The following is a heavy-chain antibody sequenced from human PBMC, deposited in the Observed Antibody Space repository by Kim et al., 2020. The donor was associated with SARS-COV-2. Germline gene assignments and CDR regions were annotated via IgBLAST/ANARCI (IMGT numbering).Heavy chain of an antibody. Sequence: GGSLRLSCAASGFTFSSYAMSWVRQAPGKGLEWVSVITGSGSSTYYADSVKGRFTISRDNSKNTLYLQMNSLRAEDTAVYYCARERWGGWYYFDYWGQGTLVTVSS. CDR1: GFTFSSYA. CDR2: ITGSGSST. J-gene: IGHJ4*02. V-gene: IGHV3-23*01. CDR3: ARERWGGWYYFDY. D-gene: IGHD2-15*01.